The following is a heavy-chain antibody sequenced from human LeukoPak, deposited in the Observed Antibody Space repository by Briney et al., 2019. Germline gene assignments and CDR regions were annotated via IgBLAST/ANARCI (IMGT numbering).Heavy chain of an antibody. CDR3: ARHVRSGSGWPLSMSDYFDY. Sequence: PSETLSLTCTVSGGSISSSSYYWGWIRQPPGKGLEWIGSIYYSGSTYYNPSLKSRVTISVDTPKNQFSLKLSSVTAADTAVYYCARHVRSGSGWPLSMSDYFDYWGQGTLVTVSS. J-gene: IGHJ4*02. CDR1: GGSISSSSYY. CDR2: IYYSGST. D-gene: IGHD6-19*01. V-gene: IGHV4-39*01.